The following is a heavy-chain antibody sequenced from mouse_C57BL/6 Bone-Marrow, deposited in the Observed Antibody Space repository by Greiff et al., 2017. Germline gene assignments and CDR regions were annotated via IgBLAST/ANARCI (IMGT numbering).Heavy chain of an antibody. CDR1: GYTFTDYY. J-gene: IGHJ1*03. CDR3: SSPNYYGGSCHWYCDV. Sequence: VQLQQSGPELVKPGASVKISCKASGYTFTDYYMNWVKQSHGKSLEWIGDINPNNGGTSYNQKFKGKATLTVDKSSSTAYMELRSLTSEDSAVYCRSSPNYYGGSCHWYCDVWGTGTTVTVSS. V-gene: IGHV1-26*01. D-gene: IGHD1-1*01. CDR2: INPNNGGT.